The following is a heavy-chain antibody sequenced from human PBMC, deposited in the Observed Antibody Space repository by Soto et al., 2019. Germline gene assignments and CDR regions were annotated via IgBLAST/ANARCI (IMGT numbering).Heavy chain of an antibody. J-gene: IGHJ4*02. CDR3: AREDSIIIPAVSDF. V-gene: IGHV3-21*01. Sequence: GGSLRLSCTVSGFPFNNYGINWVRQAPGKGLEWVSSVSKSDYTYYSDSVKGRFTISRDNAKNSVSRQMNTLRVEDTAVYYCAREDSIIIPAVSDFWGQGTLVTVSS. CDR1: GFPFNNYG. D-gene: IGHD2-2*01. CDR2: VSKSDYT.